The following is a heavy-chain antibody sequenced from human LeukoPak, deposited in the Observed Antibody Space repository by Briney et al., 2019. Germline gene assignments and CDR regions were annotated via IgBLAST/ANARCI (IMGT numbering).Heavy chain of an antibody. CDR3: ARGITMVRGASFDY. V-gene: IGHV4-34*01. CDR2: INHSGST. J-gene: IGHJ4*02. D-gene: IGHD3-10*01. Sequence: SETLSLTCAVYGGSFSGYYWSWIRQPPGKGLEWIGEINHSGSTNYNPSLKSRVTISVDTSKNQFSLKLSSVTAADTAVYYRARGITMVRGASFDYWGQGTLVTVSS. CDR1: GGSFSGYY.